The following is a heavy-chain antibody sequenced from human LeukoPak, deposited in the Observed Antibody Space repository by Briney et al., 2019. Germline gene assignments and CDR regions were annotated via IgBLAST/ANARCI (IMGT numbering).Heavy chain of an antibody. CDR1: GFTFSSYS. CDR3: ARDPEWLLTYFDY. D-gene: IGHD3-3*01. Sequence: GGSLRLSCAASGFTFSSYSMNWVRQAPGKGLEGVSYISSSSSTIYYADSVKGRFTISRDNAKNSLYLQMNSLRAEDTAVYYCARDPEWLLTYFDYWGQGTLVTVSS. V-gene: IGHV3-48*01. J-gene: IGHJ4*02. CDR2: ISSSSSTI.